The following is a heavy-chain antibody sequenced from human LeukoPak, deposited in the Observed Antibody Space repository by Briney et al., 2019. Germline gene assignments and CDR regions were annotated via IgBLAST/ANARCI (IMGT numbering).Heavy chain of an antibody. J-gene: IGHJ4*02. CDR2: ITGSGGST. CDR3: AKDADYYDSGRDYREAYTVHFDY. V-gene: IGHV3-23*01. D-gene: IGHD3-22*01. CDR1: GFTFSSYG. Sequence: GRSLRLSCAASGFTFSSYGMHWVRQAPGKGLEWVSVITGSGGSTYYADSVKGRFTISRDNPKNTLYLQMNSLRADDTAVYYCAKDADYYDSGRDYREAYTVHFDYWGQGTLVTVSS.